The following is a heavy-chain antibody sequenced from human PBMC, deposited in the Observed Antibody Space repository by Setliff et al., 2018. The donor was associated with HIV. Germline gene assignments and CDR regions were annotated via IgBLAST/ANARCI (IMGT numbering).Heavy chain of an antibody. CDR3: ARYVSNGFYFDY. J-gene: IGHJ4*02. Sequence: SETLSLTCSVYGDSIGSNTFYWGWLRQPPGKEPEWIGSINHSGTTYYNPSLTSRVTISVDTSKNQFFLNVNSVTAADTAVYSCARYVSNGFYFDYWGQGALVTVSS. V-gene: IGHV4-39*01. D-gene: IGHD2-8*01. CDR1: GDSIGSNTFY. CDR2: INHSGTT.